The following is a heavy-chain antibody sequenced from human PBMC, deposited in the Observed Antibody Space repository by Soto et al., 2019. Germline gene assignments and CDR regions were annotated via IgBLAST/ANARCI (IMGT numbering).Heavy chain of an antibody. D-gene: IGHD1-26*01. V-gene: IGHV1-3*01. CDR1: GYTFTSYA. Sequence: ASVKVSCKASGYTFTSYAMHWVRQAPGQRLEWMGWINAGNGNTKYSQKFQGRVTITRDTSASTAYMELSSLRSEDTAVYYGARGVMRGSYCHVWGQGTLVTVSS. CDR3: ARGVMRGSYCHV. J-gene: IGHJ4*02. CDR2: INAGNGNT.